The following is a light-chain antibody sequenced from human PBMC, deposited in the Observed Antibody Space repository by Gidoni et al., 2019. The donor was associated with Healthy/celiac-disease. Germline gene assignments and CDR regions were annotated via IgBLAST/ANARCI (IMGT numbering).Light chain of an antibody. J-gene: IGKJ2*01. CDR1: QSVSSY. CDR2: DAS. CDR3: QQRSNWPRT. Sequence: EILLPQSPAPLSLSPGERATLSCRASQSVSSYLAWYQQKPGQAPRLLIYDASNRATGIPARCSGSGSGTDFTLTISSLEPEDFAVYYCQQRSNWPRTFGQGTKLEIK. V-gene: IGKV3-11*01.